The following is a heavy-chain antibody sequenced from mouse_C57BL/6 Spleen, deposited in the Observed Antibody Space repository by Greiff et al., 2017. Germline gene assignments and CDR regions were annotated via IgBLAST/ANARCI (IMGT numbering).Heavy chain of an antibody. CDR1: GFTFNTYA. CDR2: ISSKSSNYAT. CDR3: VRGYYHYDEGPGFAY. J-gene: IGHJ3*01. D-gene: IGHD2-4*01. Sequence: EVQLVESGGGLVQPKGSLKLSCAASGFTFNTYAMHWVRQAPGKGLEWVARISSKSSNYATYYADSVKDRFTISRDDSQRMLYLQKINLKNEETTMYYCVRGYYHYDEGPGFAYWGQGTLVTVSA. V-gene: IGHV10-3*01.